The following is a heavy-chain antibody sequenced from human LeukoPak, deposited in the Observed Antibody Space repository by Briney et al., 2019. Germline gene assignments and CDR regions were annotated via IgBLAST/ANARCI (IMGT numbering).Heavy chain of an antibody. Sequence: SETLSLTCAVYGGSFSGYYWSWIRQPPGKGLEWIGEINHSGSTNYNPSLKSRVTISVDTSKNQFSLKLSSVTAADTAVYYCARGRFDYWGQGNLVTVSS. CDR1: GGSFSGYY. CDR2: INHSGST. CDR3: ARGRFDY. V-gene: IGHV4-34*01. J-gene: IGHJ4*02.